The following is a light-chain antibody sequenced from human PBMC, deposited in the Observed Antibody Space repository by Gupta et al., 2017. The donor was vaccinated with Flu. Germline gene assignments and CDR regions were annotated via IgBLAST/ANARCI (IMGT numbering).Light chain of an antibody. CDR3: QQSDSTSLT. CDR2: VAS. CDR1: QCINSF. J-gene: IGKJ1*01. V-gene: IGKV1-39*01. Sequence: IQPTSSPSSLSASVGDRVTLTCQTSQCINSFLNWYQQRPGKAPQLLIYVASSLPGGVPSRFSGSGSGTDFTLTISSLQPEDIATYYCQQSDSTSLTFGQGTKVEIK.